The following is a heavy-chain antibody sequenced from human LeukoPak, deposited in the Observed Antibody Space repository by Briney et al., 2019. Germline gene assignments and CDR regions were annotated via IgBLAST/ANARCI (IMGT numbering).Heavy chain of an antibody. CDR2: FDPEDGET. CDR3: ATDRSYYGSGSYFRFDY. V-gene: IGHV1-24*01. Sequence: ASVKVSCKVSGHTLTELSMHWVRQAPGKGLEWMGGFDPEDGETIYAQKFQGRVTMTEDTSTDTAYMELSSLRSEDTAVYYCATDRSYYGSGSYFRFDYWGQGTLVTVSS. D-gene: IGHD3-10*01. J-gene: IGHJ4*02. CDR1: GHTLTELS.